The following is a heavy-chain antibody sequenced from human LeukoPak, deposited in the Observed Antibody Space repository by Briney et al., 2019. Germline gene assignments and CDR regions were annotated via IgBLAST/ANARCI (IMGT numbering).Heavy chain of an antibody. CDR2: ISVYNGNT. Sequence: ASVKVSCKASGYTFTSYGISWVRQAPGQGLEWMGWISVYNGNTNYAQKLQGRVTMTTDTSTSTAYMELRRLGSDDTAVYYCARGFAEEGTTTGAFDIWGHGTMVTVSS. CDR1: GYTFTSYG. CDR3: ARGFAEEGTTTGAFDI. J-gene: IGHJ3*02. V-gene: IGHV1-18*01. D-gene: IGHD1-7*01.